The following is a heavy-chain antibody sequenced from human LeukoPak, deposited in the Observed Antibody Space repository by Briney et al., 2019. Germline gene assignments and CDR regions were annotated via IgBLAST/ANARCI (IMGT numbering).Heavy chain of an antibody. V-gene: IGHV1-8*02. D-gene: IGHD2-2*01. CDR2: MNPNSGNT. CDR3: AVTHKYQLLSYYFDY. CDR1: GYIFTGYY. J-gene: IGHJ4*02. Sequence: GASVKVSCKASGYIFTGYYMHWVRQAPGQGLEWMGWMNPNSGNTGYAQKFQGRVTMTRNTSISTAYMELSRLRSDDTAVYYCAVTHKYQLLSYYFDYWGQGTLVTVSS.